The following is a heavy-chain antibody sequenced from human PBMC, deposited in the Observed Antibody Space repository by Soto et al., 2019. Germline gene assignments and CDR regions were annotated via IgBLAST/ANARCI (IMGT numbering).Heavy chain of an antibody. Sequence: EVQLVESGGDLVQPGGSLRLSCAASGFIFSDYTMTWVRQAPGRGLEFVSHISSSGGAIFYAESVKGRFTVSRDNAKNSKYLQMNRLRDEDTAVYFCSRDHCGSTWFVGVYYNFCMDVWGQGSAVTVSS. CDR2: ISSSGGAI. J-gene: IGHJ6*02. CDR1: GFIFSDYT. V-gene: IGHV3-48*02. D-gene: IGHD6-13*01. CDR3: SRDHCGSTWFVGVYYNFCMDV.